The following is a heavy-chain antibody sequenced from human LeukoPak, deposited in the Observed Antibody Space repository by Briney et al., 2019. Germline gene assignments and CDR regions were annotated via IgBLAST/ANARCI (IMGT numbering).Heavy chain of an antibody. CDR2: IYTSGST. J-gene: IGHJ4*02. CDR3: ARLGYDSSGYYYFDY. Sequence: PSETLSLTCTVSGGSISSGSYYWSWIRQPAGKGLEWIGCIYTSGSTNYNPSLKSRVTISVDTSKNQFSLKLSSVTAADTAVYYCARLGYDSSGYYYFDYWGQGTLVTVSS. D-gene: IGHD3-22*01. V-gene: IGHV4-61*02. CDR1: GGSISSGSYY.